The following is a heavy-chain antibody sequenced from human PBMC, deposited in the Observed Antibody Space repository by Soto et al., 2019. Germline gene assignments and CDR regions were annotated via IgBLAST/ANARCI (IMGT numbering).Heavy chain of an antibody. D-gene: IGHD2-21*02. CDR2: IYYSGST. V-gene: IGHV4-59*01. J-gene: IGHJ5*02. CDR3: ARGSVVTPIRWFDP. Sequence: SETLSLTCTVSGGSISSYYWSWIRQPPGKGLEWIGYIYYSGSTNYNPSLKSRVTISVDTSKNQFSLKLSSVTAADTAVYYCARGSVVTPIRWFDPWGQGTLVTVS. CDR1: GGSISSYY.